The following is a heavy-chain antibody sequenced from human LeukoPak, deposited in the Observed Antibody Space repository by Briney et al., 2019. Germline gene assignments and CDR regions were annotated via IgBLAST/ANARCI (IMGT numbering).Heavy chain of an antibody. D-gene: IGHD1-26*01. J-gene: IGHJ5*02. CDR1: GGSISSYY. V-gene: IGHV4-59*01. CDR3: ARVLQWANWFDP. CDR2: IYYSGST. Sequence: SETLSLTCTVSGGSISSYYWSWTRQPPGKGLEWIGYIYYSGSTNYNPSLKSRVTISVDTSKNQFSLKLSSVTAADTAVYYCARVLQWANWFDPWGQGTLVTVSS.